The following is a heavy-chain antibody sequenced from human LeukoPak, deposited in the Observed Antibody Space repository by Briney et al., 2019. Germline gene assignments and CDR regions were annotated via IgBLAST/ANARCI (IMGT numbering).Heavy chain of an antibody. CDR2: ISVSGGST. V-gene: IGHV3-23*01. D-gene: IGHD6-19*01. CDR1: GFSFSSSA. J-gene: IGHJ5*02. CDR3: AKDIVVIAVAGVETLDP. Sequence: PGGSLRLSCAASGFSFSSSAMSWVRQTPGKGLEWVSAISVSGGSTYYADSVKGRFTISRDNSKNTLYLQMNSLRAEDTAVYYCAKDIVVIAVAGVETLDPRGQGTLVTVSS.